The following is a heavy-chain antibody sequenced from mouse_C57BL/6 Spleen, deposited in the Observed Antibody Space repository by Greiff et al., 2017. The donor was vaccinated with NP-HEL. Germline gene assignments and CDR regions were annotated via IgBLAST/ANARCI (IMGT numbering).Heavy chain of an antibody. CDR1: GFTFTDYY. V-gene: IGHV7-3*01. Sequence: EVKLLESGGGLVQPGGSLSLSCAASGFTFTDYYMSWVRQPPGKALEWLGFIRHKANGYTTEYSVSVKGRFTISRATSQSILYIQMNALKAEDSATYSCARSALGSSTYYAMDYWGQGTSVTVSS. CDR2: IRHKANGYTT. CDR3: ARSALGSSTYYAMDY. J-gene: IGHJ4*01. D-gene: IGHD1-1*01.